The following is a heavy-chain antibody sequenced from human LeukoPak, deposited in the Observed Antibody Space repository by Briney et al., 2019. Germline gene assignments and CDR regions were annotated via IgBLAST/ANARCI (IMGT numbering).Heavy chain of an antibody. CDR2: IYYSGST. D-gene: IGHD1-14*01. Sequence: PSQTLSLTCTVSGGSISSGDYYWTWIRQPPGKGLEWIGYIYYSGSTYYNPSLKSRVTISVDTSKNQFSLKLSSVTAADTAVYYCARDLLNEGNHLDYWGQGTLVTVSS. CDR1: GGSISSGDYY. J-gene: IGHJ4*02. CDR3: ARDLLNEGNHLDY. V-gene: IGHV4-30-4*01.